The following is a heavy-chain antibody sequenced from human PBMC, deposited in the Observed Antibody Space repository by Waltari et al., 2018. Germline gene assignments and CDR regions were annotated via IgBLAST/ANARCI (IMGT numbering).Heavy chain of an antibody. CDR2: IYYSGST. J-gene: IGHJ3*02. CDR3: ARGARGWLQLEAFDI. D-gene: IGHD5-12*01. V-gene: IGHV4-31*03. CDR1: GGSISSGGYY. Sequence: QVQLQESGPGLVKPSQTLSLTCTVSGGSISSGGYYWSWIRQHPGKGLEWIGYIYYSGSTYYNPSLKSRVTISVDTSKNQFSLKLSSVTAADTAVYYCARGARGWLQLEAFDIWGQGTMVTVSS.